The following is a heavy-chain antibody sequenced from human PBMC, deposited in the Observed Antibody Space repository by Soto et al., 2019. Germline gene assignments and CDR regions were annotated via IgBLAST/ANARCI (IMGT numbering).Heavy chain of an antibody. Sequence: PGESLKISCQGSGYSFTSNWIGWVRQMPGKGLEWMGIIYPGDSDTRYSPSFQGLVTISVDKSISTAYLQWSSVKASDTAMYYCARHLYESSGYRYFDLWGQGTLVTVSS. CDR2: IYPGDSDT. CDR3: ARHLYESSGYRYFDL. V-gene: IGHV5-51*01. CDR1: GYSFTSNW. D-gene: IGHD3-22*01. J-gene: IGHJ4*02.